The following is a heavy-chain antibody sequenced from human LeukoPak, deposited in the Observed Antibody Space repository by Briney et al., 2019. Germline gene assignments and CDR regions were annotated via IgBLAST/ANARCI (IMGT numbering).Heavy chain of an antibody. Sequence: PGGSLRLSCAASGFTFSSYWMSWVRQAPGKGLEWVANIKQDGSEKYYVDSVKRRFTISRDNAKNSLYLQMNSLRAEDTAVYYCAGLGGHRQTYDYWGQGTLVTVSS. J-gene: IGHJ4*02. CDR3: AGLGGHRQTYDY. V-gene: IGHV3-7*01. CDR1: GFTFSSYW. CDR2: IKQDGSEK. D-gene: IGHD3-16*01.